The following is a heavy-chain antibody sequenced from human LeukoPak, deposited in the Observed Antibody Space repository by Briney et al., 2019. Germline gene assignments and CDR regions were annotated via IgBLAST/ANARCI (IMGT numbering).Heavy chain of an antibody. CDR1: GGSFSTYY. CDR3: AREPYPLYSSSSGAFDI. CDR2: ISQSGTT. J-gene: IGHJ3*02. Sequence: SETLSLTCAVSGGSFSTYYWNWIRQSPGKGLEWIGEISQSGTTHFNPSLKSRVTMSVDTSKNQLSLKLTSVTAADTAVYYCAREPYPLYSSSSGAFDIWGQGTMVTVPS. V-gene: IGHV4-34*01. D-gene: IGHD6-6*01.